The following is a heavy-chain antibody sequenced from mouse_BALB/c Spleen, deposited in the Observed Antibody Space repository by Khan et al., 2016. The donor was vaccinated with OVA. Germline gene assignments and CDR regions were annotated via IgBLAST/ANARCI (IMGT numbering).Heavy chain of an antibody. CDR1: GFSLTSYG. D-gene: IGHD2-3*01. CDR3: ASLYDFGEGFAY. J-gene: IGHJ3*01. Sequence: QVQLKESGPGLIQPSQSLSITCTVSGFSLTSYGVHWVRQSPGKGLEWLGVIWSGGSTDYDAAFISRLTISKDNSKSQVFFKRNSLQANDTAIYYCASLYDFGEGFAYWGQGTLVTVSA. V-gene: IGHV2-2*02. CDR2: IWSGGST.